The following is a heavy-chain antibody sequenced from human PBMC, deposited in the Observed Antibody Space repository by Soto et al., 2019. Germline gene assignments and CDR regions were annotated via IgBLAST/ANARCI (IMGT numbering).Heavy chain of an antibody. CDR1: GYTFTGYY. V-gene: IGHV1-2*04. CDR2: INPNSGGT. Sequence: ASVKVSCKASGYTFTGYYMHWVRQAPGQGLEWMGWINPNSGGTNYAQRFQGWVTMTRDTSISTAYMELSRLRSDDTAVYYCARGGILTGQPPSKYWGQGTLVTVSS. J-gene: IGHJ4*02. CDR3: ARGGILTGQPPSKY. D-gene: IGHD3-9*01.